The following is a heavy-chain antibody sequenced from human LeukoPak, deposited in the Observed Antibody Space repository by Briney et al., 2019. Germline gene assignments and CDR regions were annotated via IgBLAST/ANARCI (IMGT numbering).Heavy chain of an antibody. CDR3: ARGLDSSSWYPYYYYMDV. CDR1: GYTFTGYY. J-gene: IGHJ6*03. CDR2: ISAYNGNT. Sequence: ASVKVSCKASGYTFTGYYMHWVRQAPGQGLEWMGWISAYNGNTNYAQKLQGRVTMTTDTSTSTAYMELRSLRSDDTAVYYCARGLDSSSWYPYYYYMDVWGKGTTVTISS. D-gene: IGHD6-13*01. V-gene: IGHV1-18*04.